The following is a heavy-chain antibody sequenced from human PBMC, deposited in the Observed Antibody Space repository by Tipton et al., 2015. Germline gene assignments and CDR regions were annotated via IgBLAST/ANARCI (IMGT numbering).Heavy chain of an antibody. J-gene: IGHJ5*02. V-gene: IGHV4-59*01. D-gene: IGHD2-2*02. Sequence: LRLSCTVSDGSISDDYWNWIRQPPGKGLEWIGYIYNSGSTNYNPSLKSRVTMSIDTSKNQFSLTLTSVNTADTAIYYCAGGAYTYNWFDPWGQGTLVTVSS. CDR2: IYNSGST. CDR1: DGSISDDY. CDR3: AGGAYTYNWFDP.